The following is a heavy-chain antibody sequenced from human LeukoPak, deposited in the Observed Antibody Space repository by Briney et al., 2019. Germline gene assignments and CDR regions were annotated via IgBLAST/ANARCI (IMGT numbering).Heavy chain of an antibody. CDR1: GYTFTSYG. J-gene: IGHJ4*02. V-gene: IGHV1-18*01. CDR3: ARAKDSSGYYYLFDY. D-gene: IGHD3-22*01. Sequence: ASVKVSCKASGYTFTSYGISWVRQAPGQGLEWMGWISAYNGNTNYAQKLQGRVTMTTDISTSTAYMELRSLRSDDTAVYYCARAKDSSGYYYLFDYWGQGTLVTVSS. CDR2: ISAYNGNT.